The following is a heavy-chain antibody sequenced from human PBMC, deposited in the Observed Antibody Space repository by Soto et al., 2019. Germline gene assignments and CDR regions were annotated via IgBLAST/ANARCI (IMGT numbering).Heavy chain of an antibody. D-gene: IGHD1-26*01. CDR3: TTDRRVRSWTRPILYWYFDL. CDR1: GFTFSNAW. Sequence: EVQLVESGGGLVKPGGSLRLSCAASGFTFSNAWMSWVRQAPGKGLEWVGRIKSKTDGGTTDYAAPVKGRFTISRDDSKNTLYLQMNSLKTEDTAVYYCTTDRRVRSWTRPILYWYFDLWGRGTLVTVSS. J-gene: IGHJ2*01. CDR2: IKSKTDGGTT. V-gene: IGHV3-15*01.